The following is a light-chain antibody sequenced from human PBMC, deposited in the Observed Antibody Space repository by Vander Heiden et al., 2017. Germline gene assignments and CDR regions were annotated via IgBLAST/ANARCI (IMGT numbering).Light chain of an antibody. V-gene: IGLV1-40*01. CDR2: ANT. Sequence: QSVLTQPPSVSGAPGQRITISCTGSSPNLGANYDVHWYQQLPGTAPKLLIYANTIRPSGVPDRFSGSKSGTSASLAITGLQAEDEADYYCQSYDDSLSGSGVFGTGTQVTV. CDR1: SPNLGANYD. J-gene: IGLJ1*01. CDR3: QSYDDSLSGSGV.